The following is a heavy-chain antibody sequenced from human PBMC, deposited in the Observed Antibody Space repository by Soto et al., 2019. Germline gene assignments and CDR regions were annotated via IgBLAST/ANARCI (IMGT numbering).Heavy chain of an antibody. V-gene: IGHV3-53*01. J-gene: IGHJ1*01. CDR2: TYRNGRT. CDR3: ARDRAMPTYFESFLH. Sequence: ETLSLTCAGSGGSISSSNYYWAWGRQAPGKGLDWVATTYRNGRTFHADSVKGRFPIPRDNPRNSLYLQMNSLRAEDTAVYYCARDRAMPTYFESFLHRGQVTLVTVS. D-gene: IGHD1-26*01. CDR1: GGSISSSNYY.